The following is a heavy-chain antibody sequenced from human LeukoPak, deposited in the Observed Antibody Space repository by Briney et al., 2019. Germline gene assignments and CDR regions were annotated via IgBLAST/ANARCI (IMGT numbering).Heavy chain of an antibody. Sequence: GGPLRLFCAASGFTFSSYSMNWVRPTPGKGLERVSSISSSNSYIYYADSVKRRLTISRDNAKNSLYLQMNSLRAEDTAVYYCARDGIVEATAFDYWGQGTLVTVSS. CDR2: ISSSNSYI. CDR3: ARDGIVEATAFDY. V-gene: IGHV3-21*01. CDR1: GFTFSSYS. J-gene: IGHJ4*02. D-gene: IGHD1-26*01.